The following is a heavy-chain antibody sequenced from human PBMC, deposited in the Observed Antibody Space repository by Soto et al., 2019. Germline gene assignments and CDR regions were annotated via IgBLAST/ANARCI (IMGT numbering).Heavy chain of an antibody. CDR3: ARDPWAADY. V-gene: IGHV3-33*05. D-gene: IGHD3-16*01. Sequence: RWVRQAQGKGLEWVAVISYDGNTEYYGDSVRGRFTISRDNSKNTVNLQMNSLRAEDTAVYYCARDPWAADYWGQGTLVTVSS. J-gene: IGHJ4*02. CDR2: ISYDGNTE.